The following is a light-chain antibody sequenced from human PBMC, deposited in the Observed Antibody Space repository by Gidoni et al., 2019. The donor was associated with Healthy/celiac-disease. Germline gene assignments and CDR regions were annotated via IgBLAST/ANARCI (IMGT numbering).Light chain of an antibody. J-gene: IGLJ2*01. CDR2: QDS. V-gene: IGLV3-1*01. CDR3: QAWDSSTVV. Sequence: SYELTQPPSVSVSPGQTASITCSGYKLGDKYACWYQQKQGQSPVLVIYQDSKRPSGIPERFSGSNSGNTATLTISGTQAMDEADYYCQAWDSSTVVFGGGTKLTVL. CDR1: KLGDKY.